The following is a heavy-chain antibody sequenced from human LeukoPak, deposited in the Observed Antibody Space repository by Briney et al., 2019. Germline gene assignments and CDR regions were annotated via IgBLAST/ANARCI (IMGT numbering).Heavy chain of an antibody. J-gene: IGHJ4*02. CDR3: AKNWGPGMAFYES. V-gene: IGHV3-23*01. CDR2: ISGGGDYI. CDR1: GFSFSSYA. Sequence: GGSLRLSFVASGFSFSSYAITWVRQAPGKGLEWVSAISGGGDYIYYGDSVKGRFTTSRDNSKRTLYLQMSNLRAEDTAVYYCAKNWGPGMAFYESWGQGTQVTVSS. D-gene: IGHD5-18*01.